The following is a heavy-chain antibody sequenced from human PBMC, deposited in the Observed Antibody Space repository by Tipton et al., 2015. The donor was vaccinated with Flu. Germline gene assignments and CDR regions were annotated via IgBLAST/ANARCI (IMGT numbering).Heavy chain of an antibody. J-gene: IGHJ4*02. CDR1: GGSFSGYY. V-gene: IGHV4-34*01. D-gene: IGHD5-18*01. Sequence: LRLSCAVYGGSFSGYYWSWIRQPPGKGLEWIGEINHSGSTNYNPSLKSRVTISVDTSKNQFSLKLSSVTAADTAVYYCARGYKRGYSYGSPGYWGQGTLVTVSS. CDR2: INHSGST. CDR3: ARGYKRGYSYGSPGY.